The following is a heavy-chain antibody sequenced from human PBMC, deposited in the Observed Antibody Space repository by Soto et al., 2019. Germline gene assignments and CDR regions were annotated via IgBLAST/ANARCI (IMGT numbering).Heavy chain of an antibody. CDR2: IYYSGST. Sequence: SETLSLTCTVSGGSVSSGSYYWSWIRQPPGKGLEWIGYIYYSGSTNYNPSLKSRVTISVDTCKNQFSLKLSSVTAADTAVYYCARVSHYYDSSGYSEFDYWGQGTLVTVSS. D-gene: IGHD3-22*01. J-gene: IGHJ4*02. CDR1: GGSVSSGSYY. CDR3: ARVSHYYDSSGYSEFDY. V-gene: IGHV4-61*01.